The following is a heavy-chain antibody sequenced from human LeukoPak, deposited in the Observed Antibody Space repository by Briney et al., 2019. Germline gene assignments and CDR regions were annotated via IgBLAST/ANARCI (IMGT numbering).Heavy chain of an antibody. D-gene: IGHD5-12*01. CDR3: VKDAPDYFEH. CDR1: GFTFSSYA. J-gene: IGHJ4*02. Sequence: GRSLRLSCAASGFTFSSYAMHWVRQAPGKGLEWVAVISKDGSTKYYPDSVKGRFTISRDNSKNTLYLQMNSPRAEDTAVYFCVKDAPDYFEHWGQGTLVTVSS. V-gene: IGHV3-30*04. CDR2: ISKDGSTK.